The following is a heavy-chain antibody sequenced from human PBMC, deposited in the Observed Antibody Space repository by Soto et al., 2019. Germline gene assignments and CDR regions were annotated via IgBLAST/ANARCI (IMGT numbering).Heavy chain of an antibody. D-gene: IGHD3-22*01. CDR1: GFTFSSYE. CDR2: ISSSGSTI. Sequence: GGSLRLSCAASGFTFSSYEMNWVRQAPGKGLEWVSYISSSGSTIYYADSVKGRFTISRDNAKNSLYLQMSSLRAEDTAVYYCVRGSTNGFYYDSSGPSTTHDYWGQGTLVTVYS. CDR3: VRGSTNGFYYDSSGPSTTHDY. V-gene: IGHV3-48*03. J-gene: IGHJ4*02.